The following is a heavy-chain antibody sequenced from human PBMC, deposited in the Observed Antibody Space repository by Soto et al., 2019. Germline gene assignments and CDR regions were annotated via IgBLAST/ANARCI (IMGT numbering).Heavy chain of an antibody. V-gene: IGHV6-1*01. J-gene: IGHJ6*02. CDR2: TYYRSRWYS. CDR3: ARSEEDSVDYYYGMDV. Sequence: SQTLSLTCVVSGDTVSSNSVAWNWVRQSPSRGLEWLGRTYYRSRWYSDYAVSVKSRIDINADTSKNQVSLQLNSVTPEDTAVYYCARSEEDSVDYYYGMDVWGQGTTVTVSS. CDR1: GDTVSSNSVA. D-gene: IGHD2-15*01.